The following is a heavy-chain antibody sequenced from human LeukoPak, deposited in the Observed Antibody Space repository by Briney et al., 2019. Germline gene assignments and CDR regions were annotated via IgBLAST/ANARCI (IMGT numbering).Heavy chain of an antibody. Sequence: SETLSLTCTVSGGSISNYYWSWIRQPPGKGLEWIGYIYYSGSTDYNPSLRSRVTISLDTSKNQFSLILSSVTAADAAMYYCARFLYGSGNDYWGQGTLVTVSS. CDR2: IYYSGST. J-gene: IGHJ4*02. D-gene: IGHD3-10*01. V-gene: IGHV4-59*01. CDR3: ARFLYGSGNDY. CDR1: GGSISNYY.